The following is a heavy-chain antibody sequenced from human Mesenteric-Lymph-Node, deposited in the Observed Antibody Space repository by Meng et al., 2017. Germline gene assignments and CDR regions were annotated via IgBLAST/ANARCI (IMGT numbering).Heavy chain of an antibody. V-gene: IGHV4-61*01. CDR1: GGSVSSGSYY. CDR3: ARPVKYYYYGMDV. CDR2: IYYSGST. Sequence: GSLRLSCTVSGGSVSSGSYYWSWIRQPPGKGLEWIGYIYYSGSTNYNPSLKSRVTISVDTSKNQFSLKLSSVTAADTAVYYCARPVKYYYYGMDVWGQGTTVTVSS. J-gene: IGHJ6*02.